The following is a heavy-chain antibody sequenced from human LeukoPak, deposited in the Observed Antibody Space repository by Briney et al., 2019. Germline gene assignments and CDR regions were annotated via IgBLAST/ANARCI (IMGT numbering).Heavy chain of an antibody. D-gene: IGHD6-6*01. CDR3: ATYSSSSSAFDI. J-gene: IGHJ3*02. Sequence: PGGSLRLSCAASGFTFSDYYMSWIRQAPGKGLEWVSYISSSGSTKYYADSVKGRFTISRDNAKNSLYLQMNSLRAEDTAVYYCATYSSSSSAFDIWGQGTMVTVSS. V-gene: IGHV3-11*04. CDR2: ISSSGSTK. CDR1: GFTFSDYY.